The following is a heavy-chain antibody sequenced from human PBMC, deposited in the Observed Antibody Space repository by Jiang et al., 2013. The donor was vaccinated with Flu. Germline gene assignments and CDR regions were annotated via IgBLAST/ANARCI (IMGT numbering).Heavy chain of an antibody. Sequence: GPGLVKPSETLSLTCSGSISSSTDYWGWIRQPPGKGFEWIGSIYYSGTTYYNPSLKSRVSISVDPSKNQFSLRLNSVTAADTAVYYCARDRDIVSREGMDSWGPGILVTVS. CDR1: GSISSSTDY. J-gene: IGHJ4*02. CDR2: IYYSGTT. D-gene: IGHD5/OR15-5a*01. CDR3: ARDRDIVSREGMDS. V-gene: IGHV4-39*07.